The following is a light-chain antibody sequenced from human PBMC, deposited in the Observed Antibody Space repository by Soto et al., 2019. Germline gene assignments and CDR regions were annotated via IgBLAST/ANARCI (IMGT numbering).Light chain of an antibody. J-gene: IGKJ4*01. V-gene: IGKV1-39*01. CDR1: QKIHNF. CDR3: QQTFSNPRT. CDR2: LAS. Sequence: DIQMTQSPSSLSASLGDRVTVTCRASQKIHNFVSWYQQKPGQAPKLLIFLASTLESGVPSRFGGSGSGADFTLTISSLQTEDFATYYFQQTFSNPRTFGGGNKVEIQ.